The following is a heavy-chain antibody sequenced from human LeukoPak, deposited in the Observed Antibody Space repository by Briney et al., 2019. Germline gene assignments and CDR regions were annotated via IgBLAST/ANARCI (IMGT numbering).Heavy chain of an antibody. Sequence: GGSLRLSSAASGFTFSSYSMNWGRQASGKGLEWVSTISSSSSYIYYAGSVKGRFTISRDNAKNSLYLQMNSLRDEDTAVYYCARDPTSSSWHIRRYNWFDPWGQGTLVTVSS. CDR1: GFTFSSYS. CDR3: ARDPTSSSWHIRRYNWFDP. J-gene: IGHJ5*02. V-gene: IGHV3-21*01. CDR2: ISSSSSYI. D-gene: IGHD6-13*01.